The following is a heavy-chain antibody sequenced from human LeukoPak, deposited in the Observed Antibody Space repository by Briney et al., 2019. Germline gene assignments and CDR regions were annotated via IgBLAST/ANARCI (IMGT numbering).Heavy chain of an antibody. CDR2: IYTTGDT. D-gene: IGHD3/OR15-3a*01. CDR1: SGSIRSYH. CDR3: ARNGYTKSWTHLDY. J-gene: IGHJ4*02. Sequence: SETLSLTCTVPSGSIRSYHWAWIRQPAGKELEWIGRIYTTGDTDYNPSLKSRVTMSVDTSKNQFSLNLRSVTTADTAFYYCARNGYTKSWTHLDYWGQGILVSVSS. V-gene: IGHV4-4*07.